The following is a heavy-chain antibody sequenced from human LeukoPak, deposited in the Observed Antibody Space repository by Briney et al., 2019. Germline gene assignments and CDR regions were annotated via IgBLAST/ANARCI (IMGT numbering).Heavy chain of an antibody. CDR3: AKDRIVVVTASGLSDY. D-gene: IGHD2-21*02. V-gene: IGHV3-23*01. CDR2: ISGSGGYT. J-gene: IGHJ4*02. Sequence: GGSLRLSCAASGFTFSSDVMSWVRQAPGKGLEWVSEISGSGGYTYYADSVKGRFTISRDNSKNTLYLQMNSLRAEDTAVYYCAKDRIVVVTASGLSDYWGQGTLVTVSS. CDR1: GFTFSSDV.